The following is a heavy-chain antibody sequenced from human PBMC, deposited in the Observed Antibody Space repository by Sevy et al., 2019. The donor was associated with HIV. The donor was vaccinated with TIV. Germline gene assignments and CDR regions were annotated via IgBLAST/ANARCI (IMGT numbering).Heavy chain of an antibody. CDR3: TRFSNHVVLMLTPSPRWGFDL. V-gene: IGHV4-39*01. CDR2: VYYSGKT. Sequence: SETLSLTCTVSGGSIRSTSHYWGWIRQSPGKGLEWIGSVYYSGKTNYRWSLRSRLTMSADTSKNQFSIKLSSVTATDTAVYYCTRFSNHVVLMLTPSPRWGFDLWGQGTRVTVSS. J-gene: IGHJ3*01. D-gene: IGHD3-16*01. CDR1: GGSIRSTSHY.